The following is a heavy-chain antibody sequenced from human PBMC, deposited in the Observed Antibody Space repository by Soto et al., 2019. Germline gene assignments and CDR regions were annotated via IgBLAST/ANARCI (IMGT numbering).Heavy chain of an antibody. CDR3: SRGASSRNSLFDS. J-gene: IGHJ4*02. D-gene: IGHD2-15*01. Sequence: EVQLLESGGGLVQPGGSLRLSCAASGFTFSSYAMSWVRQAPGKGLEWVSAISSSSIYYADSVKGRFTISRDNAKNSLYLKMNSLRDENTAVYYCSRGASSRNSLFDSWGQGTLVTVSS. V-gene: IGHV3-48*02. CDR1: GFTFSSYA. CDR2: ISSSSI.